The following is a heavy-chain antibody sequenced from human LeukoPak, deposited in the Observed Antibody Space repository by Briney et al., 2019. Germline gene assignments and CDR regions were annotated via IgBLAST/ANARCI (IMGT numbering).Heavy chain of an antibody. CDR1: GGSVSSYY. CDR2: MSYSGST. D-gene: IGHD2-2*01. J-gene: IGHJ4*02. CDR3: ATGDCSTTSCYDY. V-gene: IGHV4-59*02. Sequence: SETLSLTCTVSGGSVSSYYWSWIRQPAGKGLEWIGYMSYSGSTNYNPSLESRVTISLDMSKNQFSLKLTSVTAADTAVYYCATGDCSTTSCYDYWGQGTLVTVSS.